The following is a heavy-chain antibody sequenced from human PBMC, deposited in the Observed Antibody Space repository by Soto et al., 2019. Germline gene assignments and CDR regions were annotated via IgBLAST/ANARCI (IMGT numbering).Heavy chain of an antibody. J-gene: IGHJ3*02. D-gene: IGHD3-22*01. CDR3: ARGVKYYYDSSGYDQAFDI. CDR1: RFTFSSYS. CDR2: ISSSSSYI. V-gene: IGHV3-21*01. Sequence: PGGSLRLSCAASRFTFSSYSMNWVRQAPGKGLEWVSSISSSSSYIYYADSVKGRFTISRDNAKNSPYLQMNSLRAEDTAVYYCARGVKYYYDSSGYDQAFDIWGQGTMVTVSS.